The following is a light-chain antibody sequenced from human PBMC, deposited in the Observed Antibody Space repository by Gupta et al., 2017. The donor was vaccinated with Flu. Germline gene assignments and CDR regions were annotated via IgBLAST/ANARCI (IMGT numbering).Light chain of an antibody. CDR3: AAWDDSLKGSVV. CDR2: SDN. J-gene: IGLJ2*01. Sequence: QSVLTQPPSASGTPGQRVTISCSGRSSNIGSNTVNWYQQLPGPAPELLIYSDNHRPSGVPDRFSGSKSGTSASLAISGPQSEDEADYYCAAWDDSLKGSVVFGGGTKLTVL. V-gene: IGLV1-44*01. CDR1: SSNIGSNT.